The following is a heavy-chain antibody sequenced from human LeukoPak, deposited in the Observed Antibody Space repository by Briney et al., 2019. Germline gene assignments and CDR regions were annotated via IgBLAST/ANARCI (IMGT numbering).Heavy chain of an antibody. D-gene: IGHD2-2*01. Sequence: GGSLRLSCAASGLTFSTYAMSWVRQAPGKGLEWISSISGSAGSIYHADSVKGRFTISRDNSQNTLYLQMNSLRAEDTAVYYCAKNIVVVPAAGDCFDPWGQGTLVTVSS. CDR3: AKNIVVVPAAGDCFDP. V-gene: IGHV3-23*01. CDR1: GLTFSTYA. J-gene: IGHJ5*02. CDR2: ISGSAGSI.